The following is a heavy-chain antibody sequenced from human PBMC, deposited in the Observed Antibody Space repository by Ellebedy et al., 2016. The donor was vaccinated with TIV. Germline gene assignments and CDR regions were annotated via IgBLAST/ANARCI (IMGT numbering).Heavy chain of an antibody. D-gene: IGHD5-12*01. J-gene: IGHJ5*02. Sequence: PGGSLRLSCAASGFTFSHYTMNWVRQAPGKGLEWVSSISSSSTYIYYADSVKGRFTISRDDAKNSLYLQMNSLRAEDTAVYFCARDLSGHDSSYNLDLWGQGTLVTVSS. V-gene: IGHV3-21*01. CDR2: ISSSSTYI. CDR1: GFTFSHYT. CDR3: ARDLSGHDSSYNLDL.